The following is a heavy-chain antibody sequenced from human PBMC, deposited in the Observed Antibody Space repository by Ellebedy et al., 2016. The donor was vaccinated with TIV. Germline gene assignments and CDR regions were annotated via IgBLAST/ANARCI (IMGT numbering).Heavy chain of an antibody. Sequence: PGGSLRLSCAASGFTFSNYWMTWVRQAPGKGLAWVSTISNTGSRTYYADSVEGRFIISRDNSKKTLYLQMNSLRAEDTAVYYCAKGRGGGSDSSAPRYYVDYWGLGTVVTVSS. CDR2: ISNTGSRT. CDR3: AKGRGGGSDSSAPRYYVDY. J-gene: IGHJ4*02. CDR1: GFTFSNYW. V-gene: IGHV3-23*01. D-gene: IGHD3-22*01.